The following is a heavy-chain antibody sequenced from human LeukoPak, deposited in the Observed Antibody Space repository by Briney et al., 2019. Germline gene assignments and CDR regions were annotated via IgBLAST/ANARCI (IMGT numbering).Heavy chain of an antibody. CDR3: ARGFLGPATIAAY. V-gene: IGHV1-18*01. J-gene: IGHJ4*02. CDR2: ISGHNDNT. Sequence: ASVKVSCKASGYTFTSYAISWVRQAPGQGLEWIGWISGHNDNTNYAQKFQDRVTMTTDTSTTTVYMELRGLRSDDTAVYYCARGFLGPATIAAYWGQGTRVTVST. CDR1: GYTFTSYA. D-gene: IGHD2-2*02.